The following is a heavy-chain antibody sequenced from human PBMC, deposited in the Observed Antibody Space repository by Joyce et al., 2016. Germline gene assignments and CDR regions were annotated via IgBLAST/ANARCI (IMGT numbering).Heavy chain of an antibody. J-gene: IGHJ6*02. Sequence: QVQLQESGPGLVKPSETLSLTCTVSGGSITNSRYYWAWIRQPPGKGLEWIESIYHSGSTYYNPSRKRRVTTSVDTSKNQFSLKLSSVTAADTAVYYCARHTYYYGMDVWGQGTTVTVSS. V-gene: IGHV4-39*01. D-gene: IGHD2/OR15-2a*01. CDR3: ARHTYYYGMDV. CDR2: IYHSGST. CDR1: GGSITNSRYY.